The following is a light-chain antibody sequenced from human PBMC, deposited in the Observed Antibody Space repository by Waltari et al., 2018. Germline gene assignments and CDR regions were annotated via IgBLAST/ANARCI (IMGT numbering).Light chain of an antibody. V-gene: IGKV1-5*03. J-gene: IGKJ1*01. CDR3: QKYNSYSET. CDR2: QAS. Sequence: DLQMTQSPSTLSASVGDRVTITCRASQSISVWLAWYQQKPGKAPKLLIYQASSLVSGVPSRFSGSGSGTEFTLTISSLQPDDFATYYCQKYNSYSETFGQGTKVEMK. CDR1: QSISVW.